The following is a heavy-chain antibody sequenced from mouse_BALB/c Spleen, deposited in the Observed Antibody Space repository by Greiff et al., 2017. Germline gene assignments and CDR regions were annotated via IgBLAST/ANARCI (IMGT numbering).Heavy chain of an antibody. D-gene: IGHD1-1*01. CDR3: ARDGSSYEDAMDY. CDR2: IDPANGNT. V-gene: IGHV14-3*02. CDR1: GFNIKDTY. Sequence: EVQLQQSGAELVKPGASVTLSCTASGFNIKDTYMHWVKQRPEQGLEWIGRIDPANGNTKYDPKFQGKATITADTSSNTAYLQLSSLTSEDTAVYYCARDGSSYEDAMDYWGQGTSVTVAS. J-gene: IGHJ4*01.